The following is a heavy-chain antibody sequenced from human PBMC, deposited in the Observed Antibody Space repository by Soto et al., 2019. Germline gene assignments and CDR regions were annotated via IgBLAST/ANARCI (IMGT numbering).Heavy chain of an antibody. Sequence: GGSLRLSCAASGFPFSNAWINWVRQTPETGLQWVGRVKSKTDGGSADYAAPVKGRFAVSRDDSKNIVYLQMNSVKIEDTGVYYCTKDSRTSMPEVRFDYWGHGTLVTVSS. CDR1: GFPFSNAW. D-gene: IGHD2-2*01. CDR3: TKDSRTSMPEVRFDY. V-gene: IGHV3-15*07. J-gene: IGHJ4*01. CDR2: VKSKTDGGSA.